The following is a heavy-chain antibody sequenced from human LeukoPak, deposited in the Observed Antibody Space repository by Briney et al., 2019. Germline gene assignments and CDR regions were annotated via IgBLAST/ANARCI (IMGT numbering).Heavy chain of an antibody. D-gene: IGHD3-22*01. CDR2: IKSKTDGGTT. V-gene: IGHV3-15*01. CDR1: GFTFSHAW. Sequence: PGGSLRLSCAASGFTFSHAWMSWVRQAPGKGLEWAGGIKSKTDGGTTDYAAPVKGRFTISRDDSKNTLYLQMNSLKTEDTAVYYCTTFSTMIVVVGNRGQGTLVTVSS. CDR3: TTFSTMIVVVGN. J-gene: IGHJ4*02.